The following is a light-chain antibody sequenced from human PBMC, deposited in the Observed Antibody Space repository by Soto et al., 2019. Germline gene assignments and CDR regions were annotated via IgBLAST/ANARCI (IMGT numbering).Light chain of an antibody. J-gene: IGLJ1*01. CDR3: QPYDRTLDARSV. CDR2: GDS. Sequence: QSVLTQPPSVSGAQGQRVTISCTGSGSNIGAGYDVHWYQHRPGTAPKLLVFGDSHRPSGVPDRFSGSKSGTSASLAITGLQAEDEVYYYCQPYDRTLDARSVLGTGPKLTVL. CDR1: GSNIGAGYD. V-gene: IGLV1-40*01.